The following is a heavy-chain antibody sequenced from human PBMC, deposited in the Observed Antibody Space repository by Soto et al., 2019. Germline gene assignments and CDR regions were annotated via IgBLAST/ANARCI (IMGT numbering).Heavy chain of an antibody. D-gene: IGHD3-10*01. Sequence: PSETLSLTCTVSGGSISSYYWSWIRQPPGKGLEWIGYIYYSGSTNYNPSLKSRVTISVDTSKNQFSLKLSSVTAADTAVYYCARGRENYYGSGSSYYGMDVWGQGTTVTVS. CDR3: ARGRENYYGSGSSYYGMDV. V-gene: IGHV4-59*01. J-gene: IGHJ6*02. CDR2: IYYSGST. CDR1: GGSISSYY.